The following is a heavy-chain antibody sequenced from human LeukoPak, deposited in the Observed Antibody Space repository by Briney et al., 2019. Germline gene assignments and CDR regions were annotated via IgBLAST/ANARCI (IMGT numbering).Heavy chain of an antibody. J-gene: IGHJ6*03. D-gene: IGHD3-3*01. Sequence: GGSLRLSCAASGFTFDDYGMSWVRQAPGKGLEWVSGINWNGGSTGYADSVKGRFTISRDNAKNSLYLQMNSLRAEDTAVYYCARDLYYDFWSGSYYYYYMDVWGKGTTVTVSS. CDR3: ARDLYYDFWSGSYYYYYMDV. CDR1: GFTFDDYG. V-gene: IGHV3-20*04. CDR2: INWNGGST.